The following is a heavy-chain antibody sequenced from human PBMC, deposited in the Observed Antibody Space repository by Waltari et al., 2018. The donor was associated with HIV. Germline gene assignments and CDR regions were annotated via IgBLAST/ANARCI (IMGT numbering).Heavy chain of an antibody. J-gene: IGHJ6*02. D-gene: IGHD3-22*01. V-gene: IGHV1-3*01. CDR1: GSTFSTFA. Sequence: QVQLVQSGAEVTKPGASVKVSCKASGSTFSTFAMPWVRQAPGKRLEWMGWINAGNGNTKYSQNFQDRVTITRDTSASTAYMELSSLRSEDTALYYCVREKKGIGVYYAMDVWGQGTAVTVSS. CDR3: VREKKGIGVYYAMDV. CDR2: INAGNGNT.